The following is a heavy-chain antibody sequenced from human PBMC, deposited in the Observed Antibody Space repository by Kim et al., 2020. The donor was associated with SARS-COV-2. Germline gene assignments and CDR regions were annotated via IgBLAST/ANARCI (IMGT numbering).Heavy chain of an antibody. CDR1: GYTFTSYG. CDR2: ISAYNGNT. CDR3: ARDLLWFGELWGVLGY. J-gene: IGHJ4*02. Sequence: ASVKVSCKASGYTFTSYGISWVRQAPGQGLEWMGWISAYNGNTNYAQKLQGRVTMTTDTSTSTAYMELRSLRSDDTAVYYCARDLLWFGELWGVLGYWGQGPLVTVSS. V-gene: IGHV1-18*01. D-gene: IGHD3-10*01.